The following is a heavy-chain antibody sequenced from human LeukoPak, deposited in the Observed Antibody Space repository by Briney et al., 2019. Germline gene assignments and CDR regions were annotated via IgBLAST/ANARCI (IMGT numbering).Heavy chain of an antibody. Sequence: GGSLRLSCAASGFTFSSYEMHWVRQAPGKGLEWVSYISSSDSTIYYADSVKGRFTISRDNAKNSLYLQMNSLRAEDTAVYYCARDYGGSSPFDYWGQGTLVTVSS. CDR1: GFTFSSYE. D-gene: IGHD4-23*01. CDR3: ARDYGGSSPFDY. CDR2: ISSSDSTI. V-gene: IGHV3-48*03. J-gene: IGHJ4*02.